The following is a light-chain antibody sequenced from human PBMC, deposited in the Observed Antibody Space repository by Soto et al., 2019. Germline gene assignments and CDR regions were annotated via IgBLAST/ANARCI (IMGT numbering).Light chain of an antibody. V-gene: IGKV4-1*01. CDR1: QRVFSNSNNKNS. CDR2: WAS. CDR3: QQYYSSSLT. J-gene: IGKJ4*01. Sequence: DIVMTHPPEYLTVSLRERSTITFKTTQRVFSNSNNKNSLVWYQQNPGHHPRLLIYWASTRGSWVPDRFSGSGSGTDFTLTISSLQAEDVAVYYGQQYYSSSLTFGGGTKVEIK.